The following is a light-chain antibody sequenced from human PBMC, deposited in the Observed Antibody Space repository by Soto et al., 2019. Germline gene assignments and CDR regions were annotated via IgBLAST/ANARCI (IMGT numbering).Light chain of an antibody. CDR3: QQYNSQWT. J-gene: IGKJ1*01. V-gene: IGKV1-5*03. CDR1: QTISSW. Sequence: DIQMTQSPSTLSRSVGDRLTITCRASQTISSWLAWYQQKPGKXPXXLIYKASSLESGVPSRFSGSGSGTEFTLTISSLQPDDSATYYCQQYNSQWTFGQGTKVDIK. CDR2: KAS.